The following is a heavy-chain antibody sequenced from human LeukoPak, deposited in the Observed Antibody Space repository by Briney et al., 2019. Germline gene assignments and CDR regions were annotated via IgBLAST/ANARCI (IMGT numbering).Heavy chain of an antibody. CDR2: IYTSGGT. Sequence: PSETLSLTCTVSGGSISSGSYYWSWIRQPAGKGLEWIGRIYTSGGTNYNPSLKSRVTISVDTSKNQFSLKLSSVTAADTAVYYCARVFSGPGAFDYWGQGTLVTVSS. J-gene: IGHJ4*02. CDR3: ARVFSGPGAFDY. CDR1: GGSISSGSYY. V-gene: IGHV4-61*02. D-gene: IGHD2-15*01.